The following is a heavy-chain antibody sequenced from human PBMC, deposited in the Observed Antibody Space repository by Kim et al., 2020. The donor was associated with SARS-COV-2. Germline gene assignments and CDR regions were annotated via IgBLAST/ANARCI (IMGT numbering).Heavy chain of an antibody. CDR2: ISAYNGNT. D-gene: IGHD3-10*01. J-gene: IGHJ5*02. CDR3: AREGPRGNWFDP. Sequence: ASVKVSCKASGYTFTSYGISWVRQAPGQGLEGMGWISAYNGNTNYAQKLQGRVTMTTDTSTSTDYMELRSLRSDDTAMYYCAREGPRGNWFDPWGQGTLGTVSS. V-gene: IGHV1-18*01. CDR1: GYTFTSYG.